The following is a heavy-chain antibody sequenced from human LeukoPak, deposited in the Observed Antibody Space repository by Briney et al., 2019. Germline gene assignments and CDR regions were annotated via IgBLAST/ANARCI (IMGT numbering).Heavy chain of an antibody. CDR3: ARLDGNWNYFDY. CDR1: GSSISRYY. J-gene: IGHJ4*02. CDR2: IHYSGST. V-gene: IGHV4-59*08. D-gene: IGHD1-20*01. Sequence: PSETLSLTCTVSGSSISRYYWSWIRQPPGKGLEWIVYIHYSGSTNYNPSLKSRVTISMDTSKNQFSLKLTSVTAADTAVYYCARLDGNWNYFDYWGLGTLVTVSS.